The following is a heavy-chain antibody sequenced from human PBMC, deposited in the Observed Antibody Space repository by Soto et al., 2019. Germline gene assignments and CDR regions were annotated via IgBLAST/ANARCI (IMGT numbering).Heavy chain of an antibody. J-gene: IGHJ4*02. CDR1: GGSISSGDYY. CDR3: ARSLDGVAARTDY. CDR2: IYYSGST. D-gene: IGHD6-6*01. Sequence: SETLSLTCTGSGGSISSGDYYWSWIRQPPGKGLEWIGYIYYSGSTYYNPSLKSRITISVDTSKNQFSLKLSSVTAADTAVYFCARSLDGVAARTDYWGQGTLVTVSS. V-gene: IGHV4-30-4*01.